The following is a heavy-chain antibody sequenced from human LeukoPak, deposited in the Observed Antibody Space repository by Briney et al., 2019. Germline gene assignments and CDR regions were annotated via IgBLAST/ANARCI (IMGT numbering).Heavy chain of an antibody. Sequence: GASVKASCKASGYTFTGYYMHWVRQAPGQGLEWMGWINPNSGGTNYAQKFQGRVTMTRDTSISTAYMELSRLRSDDTAVYYCARWGSGYLTYYFDYWGQGTLVTVSS. CDR1: GYTFTGYY. V-gene: IGHV1-2*02. J-gene: IGHJ4*02. CDR3: ARWGSGYLTYYFDY. CDR2: INPNSGGT. D-gene: IGHD3-22*01.